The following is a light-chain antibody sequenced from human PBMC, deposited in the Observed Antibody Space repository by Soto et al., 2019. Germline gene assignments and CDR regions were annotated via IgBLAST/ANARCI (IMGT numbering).Light chain of an antibody. Sequence: QSVLTQPASVSGSPGQSITISCTGTSSDVGGYNYVSWYQQHPGTAPKLIIFEVSNRPSGVSNRFSGSKSGNTASLTISGLQPEDEADYYCCSYTRSNTYVFGSGTKVTVL. J-gene: IGLJ1*01. CDR2: EVS. V-gene: IGLV2-14*01. CDR3: CSYTRSNTYV. CDR1: SSDVGGYNY.